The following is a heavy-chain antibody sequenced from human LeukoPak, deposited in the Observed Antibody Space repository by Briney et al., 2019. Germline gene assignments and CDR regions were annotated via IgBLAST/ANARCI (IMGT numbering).Heavy chain of an antibody. D-gene: IGHD4-17*01. J-gene: IGHJ4*02. CDR3: AKRGIGVTIDY. CDR1: GFTFSSYG. Sequence: AGGSLRLSCAASGFTFSSYGMHWVRQAPGKGLEWVAVISYDGSNKYYADSVKGRFTISRDNSKNTLYLQMNSLRAEDTAVYYCAKRGIGVTIDYWGQGTLVTVSS. CDR2: ISYDGSNK. V-gene: IGHV3-30*18.